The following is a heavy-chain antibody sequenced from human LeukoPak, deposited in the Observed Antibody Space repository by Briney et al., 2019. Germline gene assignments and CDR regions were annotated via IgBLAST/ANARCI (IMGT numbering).Heavy chain of an antibody. CDR1: GYTFTNYG. D-gene: IGHD3-10*01. V-gene: IGHV1-18*01. CDR2: INAYNGNT. Sequence: ASVKVSCKASGYTFTNYGISWVRQAPGQGLEWMGWINAYNGNTNYAQKLQGRATMTTDTSTSTAYMELSSLRSEDTAVYYCARRRAMVRGVIGYGMDVWGQGTTVTVSS. J-gene: IGHJ6*02. CDR3: ARRRAMVRGVIGYGMDV.